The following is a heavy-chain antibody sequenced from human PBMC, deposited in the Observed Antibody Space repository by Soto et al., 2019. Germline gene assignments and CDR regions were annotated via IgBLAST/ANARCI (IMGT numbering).Heavy chain of an antibody. Sequence: EVQLLESGGGLVQLGGSLRLSCAASGFTFSSFAMRWVRQAPGKGLEWVSSSSGSGDSAYYADSVKGRFTISRDNSKNTLYLQMNSLRAEDTAVYYCARRGSGNYYDYWGQGTLVTVSS. CDR2: SSGSGDSA. J-gene: IGHJ4*02. CDR3: ARRGSGNYYDY. V-gene: IGHV3-23*01. D-gene: IGHD1-26*01. CDR1: GFTFSSFA.